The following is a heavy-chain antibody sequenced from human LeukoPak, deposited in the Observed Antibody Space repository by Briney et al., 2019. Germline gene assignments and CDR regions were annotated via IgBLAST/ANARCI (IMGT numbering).Heavy chain of an antibody. V-gene: IGHV3-7*03. Sequence: PGGSLRLSCAASGFTLNTHWMSWVRQAPGKGLEWVANIKQDGRDTYYVDSVKGRSTISRDNAKNSLNLQMNSLRAEDTAMYYCATSEGYWGQGTLVTVSS. CDR3: ATSEGY. J-gene: IGHJ4*02. CDR2: IKQDGRDT. CDR1: GFTLNTHW.